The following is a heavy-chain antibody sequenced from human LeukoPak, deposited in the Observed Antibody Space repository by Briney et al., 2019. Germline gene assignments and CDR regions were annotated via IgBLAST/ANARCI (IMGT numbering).Heavy chain of an antibody. CDR1: GFTFSSYA. Sequence: GGSLRLSCAASGFTFSSYAMHWVRQAPGKGLEWVAVISYDGSNKYYADSVKGRFTISRDNSKNTLYLQMNSLRVEDTAVYYCARRLYCSGTSCYTGPDAFDVWGQGTVVTVSS. D-gene: IGHD2-2*02. CDR2: ISYDGSNK. CDR3: ARRLYCSGTSCYTGPDAFDV. V-gene: IGHV3-30-3*01. J-gene: IGHJ3*01.